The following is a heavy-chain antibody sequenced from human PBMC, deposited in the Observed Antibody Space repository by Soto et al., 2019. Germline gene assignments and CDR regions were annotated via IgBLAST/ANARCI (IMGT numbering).Heavy chain of an antibody. CDR1: GYTFTSYG. D-gene: IGHD5-18*01. J-gene: IGHJ6*02. CDR3: GRVKYSPPYYYYDGMDV. V-gene: IGHV1-18*01. Sequence: QVQLVQSGAEVKKPGASVKVSCKASGYTFTSYGISWVRQAPGQGLEWMGWISAYNGNTNYAQKLQGRVTMTTDTPTSTGYMGLGSLRSDDTAVYYCGRVKYSPPYYYYDGMDVWGQGTTVTVSS. CDR2: ISAYNGNT.